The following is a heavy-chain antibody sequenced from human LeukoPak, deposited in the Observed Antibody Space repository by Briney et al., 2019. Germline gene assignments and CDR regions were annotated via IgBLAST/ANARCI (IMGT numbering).Heavy chain of an antibody. CDR1: GFTFSNYA. V-gene: IGHV3-23*01. Sequence: PGGSLRLPCAASGFTFSNYAMSWVRQAPGKGLEWVSTISGSGSSTYYADSVKGRFTISRDNSKNTLYLQMNSLRAEDTAVYYCARDSSSDGMDVWGQGTTVTVSS. CDR3: ARDSSSDGMDV. CDR2: ISGSGSST. J-gene: IGHJ6*02. D-gene: IGHD6-6*01.